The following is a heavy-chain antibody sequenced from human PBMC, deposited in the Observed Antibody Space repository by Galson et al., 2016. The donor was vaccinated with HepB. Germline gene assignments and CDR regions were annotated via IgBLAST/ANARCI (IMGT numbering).Heavy chain of an antibody. CDR3: ARGRLTMVRGLNGYYFDL. CDR2: IKQEGSEK. J-gene: IGHJ4*02. CDR1: GFIFSSYW. V-gene: IGHV3-7*03. Sequence: SLRLSCAGSGFIFSSYWMSWVRQAPGKGLEWVANIKQEGSEKFYVDSLKGRLTISRDNAKSSLFLQMNSLRADDTAVYYCARGRLTMVRGLNGYYFDLWGQGTLVTVSS. D-gene: IGHD3-10*01.